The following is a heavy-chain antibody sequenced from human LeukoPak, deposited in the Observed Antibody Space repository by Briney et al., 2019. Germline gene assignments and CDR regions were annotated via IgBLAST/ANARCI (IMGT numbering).Heavy chain of an antibody. CDR2: VKQDGSEK. CDR3: SRVGPGGAGAFDY. CDR1: GFIFTNDW. J-gene: IGHJ4*02. D-gene: IGHD6-13*01. V-gene: IGHV3-7*01. Sequence: PEGSLRLSCAASGFIFTNDWMSWVRQAPGKGLEWVANVKQDGSEKDYVDSVKGRFTISRDNAKNLLYLQMNSLRTEDTAVYYCSRVGPGGAGAFDYWGQGALVTVSS.